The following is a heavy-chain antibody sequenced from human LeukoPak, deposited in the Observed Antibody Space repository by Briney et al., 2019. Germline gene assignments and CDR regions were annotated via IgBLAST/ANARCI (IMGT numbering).Heavy chain of an antibody. D-gene: IGHD6-19*01. Sequence: SETLSLTCAVYGGSFSGYYWSWIRQPPGKGLEWIGEINHSGSTNYNPSLKSRVTISVDTSKNQSSLKLSSVTAADTAVYYCARSAYSSIRNWGQGTLVTVSS. CDR2: INHSGST. J-gene: IGHJ4*02. V-gene: IGHV4-34*01. CDR1: GGSFSGYY. CDR3: ARSAYSSIRN.